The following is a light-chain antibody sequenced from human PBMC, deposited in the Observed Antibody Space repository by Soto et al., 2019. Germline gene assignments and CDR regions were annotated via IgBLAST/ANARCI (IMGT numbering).Light chain of an antibody. Sequence: SYELTQPLSVSVALGQTARITCGGNNIGSKNVHWYQQKPGQAPVLVIYGDNNRPSGIPERFSGSNSGNTATLTISRAQAGDEADYYCQVWDSSTVIFGGGTKLTVL. CDR3: QVWDSSTVI. V-gene: IGLV3-9*01. CDR1: NIGSKN. CDR2: GDN. J-gene: IGLJ2*01.